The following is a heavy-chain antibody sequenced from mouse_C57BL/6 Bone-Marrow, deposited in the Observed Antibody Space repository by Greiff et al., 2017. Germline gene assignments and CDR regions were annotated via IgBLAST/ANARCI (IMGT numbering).Heavy chain of an antibody. CDR3: ARGYYYYDGGAWFAY. CDR2: IYPGDGDT. J-gene: IGHJ3*01. V-gene: IGHV1-82*01. D-gene: IGHD2-4*01. Sequence: QVQLKQSGPELVKPGASVKISCKASGYAFSSSWMNWVKQRPGKGLEWIGRIYPGDGDTNYNGKFKGKATLTADKSSSTAYMQLSSLTSEDSAVYFCARGYYYYDGGAWFAYWGQGTLVTVSA. CDR1: GYAFSSSW.